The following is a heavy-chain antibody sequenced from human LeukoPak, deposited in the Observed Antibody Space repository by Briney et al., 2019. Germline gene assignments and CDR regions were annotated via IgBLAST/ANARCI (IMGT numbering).Heavy chain of an antibody. CDR1: GDSVSSNSAA. CDR3: ARGRPKYYYGSGSYPPKCYFDY. J-gene: IGHJ4*02. CDR2: TYYRSKWYN. Sequence: SQTLSLTCAISGDSVSSNSAAWNWIRQSPSRGLEWLGRTYYRSKWYNDYAVSVKSRITINPDTSKNQFSLKLSSVTAADTAVYYCARGRPKYYYGSGSYPPKCYFDYWGQGTLVTVSS. V-gene: IGHV6-1*01. D-gene: IGHD3-10*01.